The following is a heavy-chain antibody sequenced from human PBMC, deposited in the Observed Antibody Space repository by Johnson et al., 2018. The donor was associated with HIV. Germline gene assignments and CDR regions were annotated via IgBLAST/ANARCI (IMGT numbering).Heavy chain of an antibody. Sequence: QVQLVESGGGVVQPGRSLRLSCAASGFNFSSYGMHWVRQAPGKGLEWVAVIWYDGSNKYYADSVTGRFTISRDNSKNTMYLQMNSLRAGDTAVYYCARAGRWSGDTFDIWGQGTMVTVSS. CDR1: GFNFSSYG. V-gene: IGHV3-33*01. CDR2: IWYDGSNK. CDR3: ARAGRWSGDTFDI. D-gene: IGHD3-10*01. J-gene: IGHJ3*02.